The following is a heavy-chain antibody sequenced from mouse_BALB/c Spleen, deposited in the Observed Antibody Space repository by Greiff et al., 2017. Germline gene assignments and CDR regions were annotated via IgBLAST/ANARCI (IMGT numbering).Heavy chain of an antibody. CDR2: ISDGGSYT. CDR3: AYGSSYPDY. Sequence: EVKLMESGGGLVKPGGSLKLSCAASGFTFSDYYMYWVRQTPEKRLEWVATISDGGSYTYYPDSVKGRFTISRDNAKNNLYLQMSSLKSEDTAMYYCAYGSSYPDYWGQGTTLTVSS. CDR1: GFTFSDYY. D-gene: IGHD1-1*01. V-gene: IGHV5-4*02. J-gene: IGHJ2*01.